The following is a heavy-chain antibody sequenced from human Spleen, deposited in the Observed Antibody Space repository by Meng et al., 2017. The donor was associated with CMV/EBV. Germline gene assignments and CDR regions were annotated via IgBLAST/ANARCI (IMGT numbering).Heavy chain of an antibody. D-gene: IGHD3-3*01. CDR1: GGTFSSYA. CDR2: IIPILGIA. Sequence: SVKVSCKASGGTFSSYAISWVRQAPGQGLEWMGGIIPILGIANYAQKFQGRVTITADKSTSTAYMELSSLRSEDTAVYYCARVSYYDFSPNWFDPWGQGTLVTVSS. V-gene: IGHV1-69*10. CDR3: ARVSYYDFSPNWFDP. J-gene: IGHJ5*02.